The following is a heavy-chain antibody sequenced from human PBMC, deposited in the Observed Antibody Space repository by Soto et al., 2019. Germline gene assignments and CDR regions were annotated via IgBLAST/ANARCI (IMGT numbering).Heavy chain of an antibody. J-gene: IGHJ4*02. D-gene: IGHD3-22*01. CDR3: ARDLGYYDSSGYFDY. CDR2: ISSSDSII. CDR1: GFTCSDSY. V-gene: IGHV3-11*01. Sequence: GGSLILSCAASGFTCSDSYMSWIRQAPGKGLEWVSYISSSDSIIYYSDSVKGRFIISRDNAKNSLYLQMNSLRAEDTAVYYCARDLGYYDSSGYFDYWGQGTLVTVSS.